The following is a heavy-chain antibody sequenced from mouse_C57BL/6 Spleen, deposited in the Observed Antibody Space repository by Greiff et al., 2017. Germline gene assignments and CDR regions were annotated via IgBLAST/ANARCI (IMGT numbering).Heavy chain of an antibody. CDR2: INPNNGGT. Sequence: VQLQQSGPELVKPGASVKISCKASGYTFTDYYMNWVKQSHGKSLEWIGDINPNNGGTSYNQKFKGKATLTVDKSSSTAYMELRSLTSEDSAVYYCARRLTNWGQGTLVTVSA. V-gene: IGHV1-26*01. D-gene: IGHD1-2*01. J-gene: IGHJ3*01. CDR3: ARRLTN. CDR1: GYTFTDYY.